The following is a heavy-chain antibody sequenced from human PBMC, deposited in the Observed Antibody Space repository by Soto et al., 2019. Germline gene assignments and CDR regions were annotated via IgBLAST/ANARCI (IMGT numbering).Heavy chain of an antibody. CDR3: AHRPYSSSSYYFDY. V-gene: IGHV2-5*02. CDR2: IYWDDDK. J-gene: IGHJ4*02. CDR1: GFSLSTSGVG. Sequence: QITLKESGPTLVKPTQTLTLTCTFSGFSLSTSGVGVGWIRQPPGKALEWLALIYWDDDKRDSPFLKSRLTNTKDTPNTQVDLTKTNIDPVDTATYYCAHRPYSSSSYYFDYWGQGTLVTVSS. D-gene: IGHD6-6*01.